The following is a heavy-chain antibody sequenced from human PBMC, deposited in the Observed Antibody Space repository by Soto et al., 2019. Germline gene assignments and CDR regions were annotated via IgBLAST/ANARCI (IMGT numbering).Heavy chain of an antibody. CDR2: IWYDGSNK. Sequence: GGSRRLSCAASGFTFSTYVMHWVRQAPGKGLEWVAVIWYDGSNKYYADSVKGRFTISRDNSKNTLYLQMNSLRAEDTAVYYCASLSDAFDIWGQGTMVTVSS. V-gene: IGHV3-33*01. J-gene: IGHJ3*02. CDR1: GFTFSTYV. CDR3: ASLSDAFDI.